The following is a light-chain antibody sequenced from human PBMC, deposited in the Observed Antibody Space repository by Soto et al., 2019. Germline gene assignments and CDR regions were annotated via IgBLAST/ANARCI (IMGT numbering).Light chain of an antibody. CDR1: QSVSSF. J-gene: IGKJ4*01. CDR3: QHRLSWPLP. V-gene: IGKV3-11*01. Sequence: EIVLTQSPATLSLSPGERATLSCRASQSVSSFFVWYQQKRGQAPRLLIYDASKRATGIPARFSGSGSVTDFTLTISGLEPEDFAVYYCQHRLSWPLPFGGGTTIEIK. CDR2: DAS.